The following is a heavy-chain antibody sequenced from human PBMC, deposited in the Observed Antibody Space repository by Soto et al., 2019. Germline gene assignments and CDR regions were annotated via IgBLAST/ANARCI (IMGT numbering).Heavy chain of an antibody. J-gene: IGHJ5*02. CDR1: GYTFTSYG. D-gene: IGHD2-2*01. V-gene: IGHV1-18*04. CDR2: ISAYNGNT. CDR3: ARDTHIVVVPAARFDP. Sequence: ASVKVSCKASGYTFTSYGISWVRQAPGQGLEWMGWISAYNGNTNYAQKLQGRVTMTTDTSTSTAYMELRSLRSDDTAVYYCARDTHIVVVPAARFDPWGQGTLVTVS.